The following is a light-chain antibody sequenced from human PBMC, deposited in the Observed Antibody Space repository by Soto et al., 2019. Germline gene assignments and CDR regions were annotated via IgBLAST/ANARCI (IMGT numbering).Light chain of an antibody. CDR3: QQPGDWPLT. CDR1: QHIDVY. J-gene: IGKJ3*01. Sequence: EIVLTQSPATLSLSPGERATLSCRASQHIDVYLDWLQQKPGQSPRLLIFDASARATGTPTRFSGSGSGTDFTLPISSLEPEDLAVYYCQQPGDWPLTFGPGTKVDI. CDR2: DAS. V-gene: IGKV3-11*01.